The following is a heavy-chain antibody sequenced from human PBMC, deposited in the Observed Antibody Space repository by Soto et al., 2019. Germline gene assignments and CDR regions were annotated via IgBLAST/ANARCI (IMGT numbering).Heavy chain of an antibody. CDR2: INHSGST. CDR3: ARGLRWRRTYNDYFDY. CDR1: GGSFSGYY. J-gene: IGHJ4*02. D-gene: IGHD2-21*02. Sequence: PSETLSLTCAVYGGSFSGYYWSLIRQPPGKGLEWIGEINHSGSTNYNPSLKSRVTISVDTSKNQFSLKLSSVTAADTAVYYCARGLRWRRTYNDYFDYWGQGTLVTVSS. V-gene: IGHV4-34*01.